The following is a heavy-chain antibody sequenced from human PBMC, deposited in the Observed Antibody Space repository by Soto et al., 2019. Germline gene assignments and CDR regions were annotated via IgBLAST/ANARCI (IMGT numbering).Heavy chain of an antibody. Sequence: ETLSLTCTVSGGSISSYYWSWIRQPPGKGLEWIGYIYYSGSTNYNPSLKSRVTISVDTSKNQFSLKLSSVTAADTAVYYCARVGGYYDSSGYYYAFDIWGQGTMVTVSS. J-gene: IGHJ3*02. CDR3: ARVGGYYDSSGYYYAFDI. D-gene: IGHD3-22*01. CDR1: GGSISSYY. V-gene: IGHV4-59*01. CDR2: IYYSGST.